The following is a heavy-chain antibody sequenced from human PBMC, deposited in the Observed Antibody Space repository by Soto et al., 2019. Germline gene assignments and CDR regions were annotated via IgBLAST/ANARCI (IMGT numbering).Heavy chain of an antibody. CDR2: INPSGGST. Sequence: VASVKVSCKASGYTFTSYYMHWVRQAPGQGLEWMGIINPSGGSTSYAQKFQGRVTMTRDTSTSTVYMELSSLRSEDTAVYYCARTDYDSSHYYYYGMDVWGQGTTVTVSS. CDR1: GYTFTSYY. V-gene: IGHV1-46*01. CDR3: ARTDYDSSHYYYYGMDV. J-gene: IGHJ6*02. D-gene: IGHD3-22*01.